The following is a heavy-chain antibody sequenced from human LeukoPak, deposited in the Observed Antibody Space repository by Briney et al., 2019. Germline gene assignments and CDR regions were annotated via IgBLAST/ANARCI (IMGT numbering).Heavy chain of an antibody. CDR1: GFTFSSYA. D-gene: IGHD3-3*02. CDR3: AKGGTSGIYYYYYMDV. J-gene: IGHJ6*03. CDR2: ISGSGGST. Sequence: GGSLRLSCAASGFTFSSYAMSWVRQAPGKGLEWVSVISGSGGSTYYADSVKGRFTISRDNSKNTLYLQMNSLRAEDTAVYYCAKGGTSGIYYYYYMDVWGKGTTVTISS. V-gene: IGHV3-23*01.